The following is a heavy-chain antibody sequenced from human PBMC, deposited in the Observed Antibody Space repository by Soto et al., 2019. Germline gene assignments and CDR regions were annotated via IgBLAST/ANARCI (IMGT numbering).Heavy chain of an antibody. D-gene: IGHD2-2*01. V-gene: IGHV1-69*01. J-gene: IGHJ6*02. Sequence: QVQLVQSGAEVQKPGSSVKVSCKASGGTFSSYAISWVRQAPGQGLEWMGGIIPIPGTANYAQKFQGRVTITADESTSTAYMELSSLRSGDTAVYYCARSQGSSTSLEIYYYYYYGMDVWGQGTTVTVSS. CDR1: GGTFSSYA. CDR2: IIPIPGTA. CDR3: ARSQGSSTSLEIYYYYYYGMDV.